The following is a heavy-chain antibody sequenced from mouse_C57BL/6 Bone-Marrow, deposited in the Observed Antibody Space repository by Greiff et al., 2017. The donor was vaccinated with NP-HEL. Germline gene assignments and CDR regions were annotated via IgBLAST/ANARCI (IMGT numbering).Heavy chain of an antibody. D-gene: IGHD3-2*02. Sequence: QPGAELVKPGASVKLSCKASGYTFTSYWMHWVKQRPGQGLEWIGMIHPNSGSTNYNEKFKSKATLTVDKSSSTAYMQLSSLTSEDSAVYYCARVGYLYYYAMDYWGQGTSVTVSS. CDR3: ARVGYLYYYAMDY. V-gene: IGHV1-64*01. J-gene: IGHJ4*01. CDR1: GYTFTSYW. CDR2: IHPNSGST.